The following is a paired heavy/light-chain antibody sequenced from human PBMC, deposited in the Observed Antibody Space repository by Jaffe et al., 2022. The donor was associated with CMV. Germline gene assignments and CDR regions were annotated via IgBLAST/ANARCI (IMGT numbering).Heavy chain of an antibody. Sequence: ELQLVQSGGGLVQPGGSLRLSCEASRFIFSHYWMYWVRQSPGTGLEWVSRINTDDTATNADSVKGRFTISRDSAKNTLSLQMNSLRAEDTAVYYCARGPFSGGPTHGPFYFDYWGQGALVTVSS. D-gene: IGHD1-26*01. CDR2: INTDDTA. J-gene: IGHJ4*02. V-gene: IGHV3-74*01. CDR3: ARGPFSGGPTHGPFYFDY. CDR1: RFIFSHYW.
Light chain of an antibody. CDR1: QSVTSNY. Sequence: EIVLTQSPGTLSLSPGERATLSCRASQSVTSNYLAWYQQRPGQAPNLLIYGASSRATGIPDRFSGSGSGTDFSLTISRLEPEDFAVYYCQQYDTAPETFGQGTKLEIK. CDR2: GAS. CDR3: QQYDTAPET. V-gene: IGKV3-20*01. J-gene: IGKJ2*01.